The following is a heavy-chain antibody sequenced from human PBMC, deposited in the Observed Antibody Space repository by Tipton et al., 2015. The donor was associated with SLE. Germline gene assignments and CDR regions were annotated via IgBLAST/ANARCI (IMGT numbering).Heavy chain of an antibody. Sequence: TLSLTCTVSGGSIRSDYWNWIRQPPGKGLEWIGYINYSGSTNYNPSLKSRFTISVDTSKNQFNLKLRSVTVVDTAMYYCAREHISSLRDAFEVWGQGTKVTVS. CDR1: GGSIRSDY. CDR2: INYSGST. D-gene: IGHD2-15*01. CDR3: AREHISSLRDAFEV. J-gene: IGHJ3*01. V-gene: IGHV4-59*01.